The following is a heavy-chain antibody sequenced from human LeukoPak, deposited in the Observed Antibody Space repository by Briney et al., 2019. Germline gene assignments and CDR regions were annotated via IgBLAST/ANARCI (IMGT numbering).Heavy chain of an antibody. V-gene: IGHV1-46*01. Sequence: ASVKVSCKASGYTFTGYYMHWVRQAPGQGLEWMGIINPSGGSTSYAQKFQGRVTMTRDMSTSTVYMELSSLRSEDTAVYYCARDLKGTVVYYDMDVWGKGTTVTVSS. CDR3: ARDLKGTVVYYDMDV. CDR1: GYTFTGYY. D-gene: IGHD4-23*01. J-gene: IGHJ6*03. CDR2: INPSGGST.